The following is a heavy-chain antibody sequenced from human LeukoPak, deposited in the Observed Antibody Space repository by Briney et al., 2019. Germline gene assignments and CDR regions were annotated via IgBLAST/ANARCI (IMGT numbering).Heavy chain of an antibody. V-gene: IGHV4-39*07. CDR3: ASYVVTAIGGVDAFDI. CDR2: IYYSGST. CDR1: GGSISSSSYY. D-gene: IGHD2-21*02. J-gene: IGHJ3*02. Sequence: SETLSLTCTVSGGSISSSSYYWGWIRQPPGKGLEWIGSIYYSGSTYYNPSLKSRVTISVDTSKNQFSLKLSSVTAADTAVYYCASYVVTAIGGVDAFDIWGQGTMVTVSS.